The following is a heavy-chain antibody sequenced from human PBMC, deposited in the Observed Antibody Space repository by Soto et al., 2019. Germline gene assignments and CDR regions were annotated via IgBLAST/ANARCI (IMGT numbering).Heavy chain of an antibody. V-gene: IGHV3-23*01. J-gene: IGHJ4*02. CDR2: IDTSGGGT. Sequence: EVQLLESGGGLVQPGGSLRLSCAASGLTFSSFAMSWVRQAPGKGLEWVSAIDTSGGGTYYADSVKGRFTISRDNSKNTLYVQMNSLRAEDTAVYYAVKSSRTLGDSWGQGTLVTVSS. CDR3: VKSSRTLGDS. CDR1: GLTFSSFA. D-gene: IGHD6-13*01.